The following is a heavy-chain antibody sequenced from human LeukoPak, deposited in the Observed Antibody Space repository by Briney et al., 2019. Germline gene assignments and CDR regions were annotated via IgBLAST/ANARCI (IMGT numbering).Heavy chain of an antibody. Sequence: ASVQVSCKASGGTFSSYAISWVRQAPGQGLEWMGGIIPIFGTANYAQKFQGRVTVTADESTSTAYMELSSLRSEDTAVYYCARDEGGGYNQWDYWGQGTLVTVSS. V-gene: IGHV1-69*13. CDR3: ARDEGGGYNQWDY. CDR1: GGTFSSYA. J-gene: IGHJ4*02. CDR2: IIPIFGTA. D-gene: IGHD5-24*01.